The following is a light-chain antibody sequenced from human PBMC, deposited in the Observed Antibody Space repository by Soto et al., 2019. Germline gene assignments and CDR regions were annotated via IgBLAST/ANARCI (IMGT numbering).Light chain of an antibody. Sequence: SYELTQPLSVSVALGQTARITCGGNNIGSKNVHWYQQKPGQAPVLVIYRDSNRPSGIPERFSGSNSGNTATLTISRAQAGDEADYYCQVWHSSTAYVVFGGGTKLTVL. V-gene: IGLV3-9*01. CDR2: RDS. J-gene: IGLJ2*01. CDR1: NIGSKN. CDR3: QVWHSSTAYVV.